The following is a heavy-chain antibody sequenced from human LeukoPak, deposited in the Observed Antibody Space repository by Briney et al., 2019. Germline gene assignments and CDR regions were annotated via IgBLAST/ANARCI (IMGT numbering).Heavy chain of an antibody. V-gene: IGHV3-9*01. CDR1: GFTFDDYA. CDR3: AKASY. Sequence: GGSLRLSCAASGFTFDDYAMPWVRQAPGKGLEWVSGISWNSGSIGYADSVKGRFTISRDNAKNSLYLQMNSLRAEDTALYYCAKASYWGQGTLVTVSS. J-gene: IGHJ4*02. CDR2: ISWNSGSI.